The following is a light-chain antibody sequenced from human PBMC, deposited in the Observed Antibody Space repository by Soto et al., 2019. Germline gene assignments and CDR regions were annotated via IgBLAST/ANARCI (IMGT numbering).Light chain of an antibody. Sequence: DIQMTQSPYSLSTSVGDRVTITCRTSQSVSTYLNWYQQRPGKAPKLLIYGASSLQSGVPSRFSGSGSGTHFPLTISSLQPEDFATYYCQEGSTLLTFGGGTKVEIK. CDR2: GAS. CDR1: QSVSTY. V-gene: IGKV1-39*01. J-gene: IGKJ4*01. CDR3: QEGSTLLT.